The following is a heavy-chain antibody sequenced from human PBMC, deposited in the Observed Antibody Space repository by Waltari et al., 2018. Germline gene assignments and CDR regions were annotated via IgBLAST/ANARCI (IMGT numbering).Heavy chain of an antibody. Sequence: QVQLVQSGAEVKKPGASVKVSCKVSGYTLTELSMHWVRQAPGKGLEGMGGFDPEDGETIYAQKFQGRVTMTEDTSTDTAYMELSSLRSEDTAVYYCATDPAYYGSGRDWFDPWGQGTLVTVSS. V-gene: IGHV1-24*01. J-gene: IGHJ5*02. CDR2: FDPEDGET. CDR1: GYTLTELS. D-gene: IGHD3-10*01. CDR3: ATDPAYYGSGRDWFDP.